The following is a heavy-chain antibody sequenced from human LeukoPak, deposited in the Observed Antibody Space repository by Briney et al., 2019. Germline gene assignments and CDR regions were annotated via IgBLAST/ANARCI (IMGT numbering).Heavy chain of an antibody. Sequence: GGSLRLSCAASGFTLSSYAMHWVRQAPGKGLEWVAVISYDGSNKYYADSVKGRFTISRDNSKNTLYLQMNSLRAEDTAVYYCARDSPDYDFWSGYFWFDPWGQGTLVTVSS. CDR3: ARDSPDYDFWSGYFWFDP. CDR2: ISYDGSNK. CDR1: GFTLSSYA. V-gene: IGHV3-30-3*01. J-gene: IGHJ5*02. D-gene: IGHD3-3*01.